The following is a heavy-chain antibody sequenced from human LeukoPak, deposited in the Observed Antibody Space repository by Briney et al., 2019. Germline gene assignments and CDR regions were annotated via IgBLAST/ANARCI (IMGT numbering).Heavy chain of an antibody. V-gene: IGHV3-30-3*01. Sequence: GRSLRLSCAASGFTFNIYAMHWVSQAPGKGLEWVAVISYDGSKTYYADSVKGRFTISRDNSKNTLYLQMNSLRAEDTALYYCARTMYITGSSDFDYWGQGTLVTVSS. CDR3: ARTMYITGSSDFDY. CDR1: GFTFNIYA. D-gene: IGHD1-26*01. CDR2: ISYDGSKT. J-gene: IGHJ4*02.